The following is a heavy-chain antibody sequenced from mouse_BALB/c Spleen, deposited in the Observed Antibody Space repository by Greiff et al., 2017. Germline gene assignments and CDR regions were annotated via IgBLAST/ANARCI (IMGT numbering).Heavy chain of an antibody. D-gene: IGHD1-1*01. CDR3: ARGSIYYGSSYEAMDY. V-gene: IGHV2-9*02. CDR2: IWAGGST. CDR1: GFSLTSYG. J-gene: IGHJ4*01. Sequence: QVQLKESGPGLVAPSQSLSITCTVSGFSLTSYGVHWVRQPPGKGLEWLGVIWAGGSTNYNSALMSRLSISKDNSKSQVFLKMNSLQTDDTAMYYCARGSIYYGSSYEAMDYWGQGTSVTVSS.